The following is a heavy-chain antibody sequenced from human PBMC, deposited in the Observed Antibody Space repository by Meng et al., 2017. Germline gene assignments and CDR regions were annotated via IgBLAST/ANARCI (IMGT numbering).Heavy chain of an antibody. J-gene: IGHJ5*02. CDR1: GGSFSGYY. CDR3: ARGLVGFYNWFDP. D-gene: IGHD2-8*02. V-gene: IGHV4-34*01. Sequence: SQTLSLTCAVYGGSFSGYYWSWIRQPPGKGLEWIGEINHSGSTNYNPSLKSRVTISVDRSKNQFSLKLSSVTAADTAVYYCARGLVGFYNWFDPWGQGTLVTVSS. CDR2: INHSGST.